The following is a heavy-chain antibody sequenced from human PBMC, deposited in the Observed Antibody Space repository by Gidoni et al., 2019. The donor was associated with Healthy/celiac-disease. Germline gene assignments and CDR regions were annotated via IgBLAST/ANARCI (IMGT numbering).Heavy chain of an antibody. Sequence: QVQLVPSGAEVTKPGASVKVSCKASEYTFTSYYMHCVRQAPGQGLEWMGIINPSGGSTIYAQKFQVRVTMTRDTSKSTFYMELSSIRFEDTAVYYCARGNRYSNYLFDYWGQGTLVTVSS. CDR2: INPSGGST. V-gene: IGHV1-46*01. D-gene: IGHD4-4*01. J-gene: IGHJ4*02. CDR1: EYTFTSYY. CDR3: ARGNRYSNYLFDY.